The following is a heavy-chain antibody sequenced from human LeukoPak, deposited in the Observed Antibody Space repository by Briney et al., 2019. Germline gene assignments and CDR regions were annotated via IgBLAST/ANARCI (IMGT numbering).Heavy chain of an antibody. CDR1: GGSISSSNW. V-gene: IGHV4-4*02. Sequence: SGTLSLTCAVSGGSISSSNWWSWVRQPPGKGLEWIGEIYHSGSTNYNPSLKSRVTISIDKSKNQFSLKLSSVTAADTAVYYCARDAQTIVPAADYYYYYMDVWGKGTTVTVSS. D-gene: IGHD2-2*01. CDR2: IYHSGST. J-gene: IGHJ6*03. CDR3: ARDAQTIVPAADYYYYYMDV.